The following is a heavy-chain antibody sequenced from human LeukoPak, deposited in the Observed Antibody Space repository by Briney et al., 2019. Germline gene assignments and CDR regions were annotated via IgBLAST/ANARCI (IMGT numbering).Heavy chain of an antibody. J-gene: IGHJ5*02. CDR2: IYTSGST. V-gene: IGHV4-4*07. D-gene: IGHD4-4*01. CDR3: ARDRAFDYSPSGWFDP. Sequence: SETLSLTCTVSGGSISSYYWSWIRQPAGKGLEWIGRIYTSGSTNYNLSLKSRVTMSVDTSKNQFSLKLSSVTAADTAVYYCARDRAFDYSPSGWFDPWGQGTLVTVSS. CDR1: GGSISSYY.